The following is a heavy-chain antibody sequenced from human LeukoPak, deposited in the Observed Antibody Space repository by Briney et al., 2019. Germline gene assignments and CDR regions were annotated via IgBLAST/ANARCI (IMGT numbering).Heavy chain of an antibody. J-gene: IGHJ3*02. Sequence: SETLSLTCTVSGGSISSGSYYWSWIRQPAGKGLEWIGRIYTSGSTNYNPSLKSRVTISVDTSKNQFSLKLSSVTAADTAVFYCARHFRREVLIGSAFDIWGQGTMVTVSS. CDR1: GGSISSGSYY. CDR2: IYTSGST. V-gene: IGHV4-61*02. D-gene: IGHD1-26*01. CDR3: ARHFRREVLIGSAFDI.